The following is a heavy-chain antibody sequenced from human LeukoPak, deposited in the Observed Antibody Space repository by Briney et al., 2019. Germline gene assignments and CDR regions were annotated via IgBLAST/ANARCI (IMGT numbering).Heavy chain of an antibody. Sequence: PGRSLRLSCAASGFSFRSYGMHWVRQAPGKGLGWESIIRNDGSEKHYAELVTGRFTVSRDNSKDTLYLEMNSLRAEDTAVYYCAREAWDLTGHAPVIWGQGTRVTDSS. CDR2: IRNDGSEK. CDR3: AREAWDLTGHAPVI. J-gene: IGHJ4*02. CDR1: GFSFRSYG. V-gene: IGHV3-33*01. D-gene: IGHD1-14*01.